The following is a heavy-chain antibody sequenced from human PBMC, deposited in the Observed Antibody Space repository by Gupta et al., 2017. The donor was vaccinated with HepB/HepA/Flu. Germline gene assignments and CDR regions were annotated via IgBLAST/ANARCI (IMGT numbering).Heavy chain of an antibody. CDR2: IYYSGSA. Sequence: QLQLQESGPGLVKPSETLSLTCSVSADSSINTHYYWGWVRQPPGKGLEWIGGIYYSGSADYNAPLKSRVTISVDTSKNQFSLKLTSVTAADTAMYYCARVSLTGVYRGYFDSWGQGTLVTVSS. J-gene: IGHJ4*02. CDR3: ARVSLTGVYRGYFDS. V-gene: IGHV4-39*02. CDR1: ADSSINTHYY. D-gene: IGHD7-27*01.